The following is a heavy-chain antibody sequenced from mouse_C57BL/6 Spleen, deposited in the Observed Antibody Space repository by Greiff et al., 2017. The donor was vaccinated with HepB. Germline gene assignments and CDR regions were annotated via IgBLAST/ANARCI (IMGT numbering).Heavy chain of an antibody. J-gene: IGHJ2*01. Sequence: EVQGVESGGGLVKPGGSLKLSCAASGFTFSSYAMSWVRQTPEKRLEWVATISDGGSYTYYPDNVKGRFTISRDNAKNNLYLQMSHLKSEDTAMYYCARDYYGSEDYFDYWGQGTTLTVSS. V-gene: IGHV5-4*01. CDR1: GFTFSSYA. CDR3: ARDYYGSEDYFDY. D-gene: IGHD1-1*01. CDR2: ISDGGSYT.